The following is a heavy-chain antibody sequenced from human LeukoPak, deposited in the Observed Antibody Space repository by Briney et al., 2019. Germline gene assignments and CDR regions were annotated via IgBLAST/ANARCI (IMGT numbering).Heavy chain of an antibody. CDR2: IRRGIGTT. J-gene: IGHJ4*02. V-gene: IGHV3-23*01. Sequence: GGSLRLSCAASGFTFSSYDLSWVRQAPGKGLECVSAIRRGIGTTYYADSVQGRFTISRDNAKNSLYLQMNSLRAEDTAVYYCARDWCSTSCYTDYWGQGTLVTVSS. CDR3: ARDWCSTSCYTDY. D-gene: IGHD2-2*02. CDR1: GFTFSSYD.